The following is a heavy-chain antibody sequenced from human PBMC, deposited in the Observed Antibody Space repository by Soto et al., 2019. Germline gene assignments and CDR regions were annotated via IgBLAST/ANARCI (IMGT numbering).Heavy chain of an antibody. CDR1: GFTFSSYA. V-gene: IGHV3-23*01. J-gene: IGHJ4*02. CDR3: AKAASATCTGSICYSFDY. Sequence: LRLSCVASGFTFSSYAISWVRQSPCQLLEWVATFSGGRDTTWHADSVKGRFTVSRDSSKNTLSLQMNSLRPEDTALYYCAKAASATCTGSICYSFDYWGQGTLVTVSS. D-gene: IGHD2-21*01. CDR2: FSGGRDTT.